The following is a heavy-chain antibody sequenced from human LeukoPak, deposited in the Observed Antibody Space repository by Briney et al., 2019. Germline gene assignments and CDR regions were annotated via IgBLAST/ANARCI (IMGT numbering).Heavy chain of an antibody. D-gene: IGHD6-13*01. CDR2: INPSGGST. CDR1: GYTFTSYY. V-gene: IGHV1-46*01. Sequence: AASVKVSCKASGYTFTSYYMHWVRQAPGQGLEWMGIINPSGGSTSYAQKFQGRVTMTRDMSTSTVYMEPSSLRSEDTAVYYCARELAAAATFDYWGQGTLVTVSS. CDR3: ARELAAAATFDY. J-gene: IGHJ4*02.